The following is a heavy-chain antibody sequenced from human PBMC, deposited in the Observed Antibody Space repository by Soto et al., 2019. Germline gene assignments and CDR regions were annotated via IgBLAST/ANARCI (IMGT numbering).Heavy chain of an antibody. CDR1: GFTFSIYD. V-gene: IGHV3-74*01. J-gene: IGHJ4*02. CDR2: TNSDESSI. D-gene: IGHD3-22*01. CDR3: AREFYYYDRSGNLGY. Sequence: EVQLLESGGGLVQPGGSLRLSCAASGFTFSIYDMSWVRQAPGQGLVWVARTNSDESSIAYADSVKGRFTISRDNAKNMVYLEMNSLRAEDTAVYYCAREFYYYDRSGNLGYWGQGALVTVSS.